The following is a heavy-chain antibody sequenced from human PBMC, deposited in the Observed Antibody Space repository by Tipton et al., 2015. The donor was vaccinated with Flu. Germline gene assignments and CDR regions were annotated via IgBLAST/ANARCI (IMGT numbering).Heavy chain of an antibody. Sequence: GLVKPSETLSLICAVSDYSISSGYYWGWIRQPPGKGLEWIGCISHSGRTYYNPSLKCRVTISIDTARNQFSQRLSSVTATDTAVYYCARSTYYYGSGSSDYWGQGTLVTVSS. D-gene: IGHD3-10*01. J-gene: IGHJ4*02. CDR3: ARSTYYYGSGSSDY. CDR1: DYSISSGYY. CDR2: ISHSGRT. V-gene: IGHV4-38-2*01.